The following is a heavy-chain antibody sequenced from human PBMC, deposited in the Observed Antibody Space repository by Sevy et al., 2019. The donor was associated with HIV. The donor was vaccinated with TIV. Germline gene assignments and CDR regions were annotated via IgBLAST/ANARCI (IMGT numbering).Heavy chain of an antibody. V-gene: IGHV3-7*01. CDR2: IKQDMSEK. CDR1: GFTFSDYR. J-gene: IGHJ4*02. Sequence: GGSLRLSCAASGFTFSDYRFHWVRQAPGKGLEWVANIKQDMSEKYYADSVKGRFTISRDNARNSLYLQMESLRAEDTAVYYCARAQQVTMLVVIGGLYFDFWGQGTLVTVSS. CDR3: ARAQQVTMLVVIGGLYFDF. D-gene: IGHD3-22*01.